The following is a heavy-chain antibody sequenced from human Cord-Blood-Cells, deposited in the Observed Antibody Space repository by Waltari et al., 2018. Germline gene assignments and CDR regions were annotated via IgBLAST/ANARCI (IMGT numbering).Heavy chain of an antibody. D-gene: IGHD2-2*02. CDR1: GASISRSSYY. Sequence: QLQLQVSGPGLVQPSATLSLTCTVSGASISRSSYYWGWIRQPPGTGLEWIGSIYYSGSTYYNPSLKSRVTISVDTSKNQFSLKLSSVTAADTAVYYCASGLGYCSSTSCYTGNWFDPWGQGTLVTVSS. J-gene: IGHJ5*02. CDR2: IYYSGST. CDR3: ASGLGYCSSTSCYTGNWFDP. V-gene: IGHV4-39*01.